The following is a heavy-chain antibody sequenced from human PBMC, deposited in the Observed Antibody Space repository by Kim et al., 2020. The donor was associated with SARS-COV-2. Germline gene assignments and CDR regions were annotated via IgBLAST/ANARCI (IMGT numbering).Heavy chain of an antibody. Sequence: GGSLRLSCAASGFTFSSYAVNWVRQAPGKGLEWVSAISGSGTSTYYADSVKGRFTISRDNSKNTLFLQMNSLRAEDTAIYYCAKEDGVEYFHYWGQGTLVTVSS. CDR2: ISGSGTST. CDR1: GFTFSSYA. V-gene: IGHV3-23*01. D-gene: IGHD3-10*01. CDR3: AKEDGVEYFHY. J-gene: IGHJ1*01.